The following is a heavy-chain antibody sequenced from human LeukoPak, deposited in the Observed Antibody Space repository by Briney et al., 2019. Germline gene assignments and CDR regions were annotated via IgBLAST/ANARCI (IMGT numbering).Heavy chain of an antibody. CDR2: INHSGST. CDR1: GFTFSSYS. D-gene: IGHD2-21*02. V-gene: IGHV4-34*01. CDR3: ARVLGGDFEYFQH. Sequence: GSLRLSCAASGFTFSSYSMNWIRQPPGKGLEWIGEINHSGSTNYNPSLKSRVTISVDTSKNQFSLKLSSVTAADTAVYYCARVLGGDFEYFQHWGQGTLVTVSS. J-gene: IGHJ1*01.